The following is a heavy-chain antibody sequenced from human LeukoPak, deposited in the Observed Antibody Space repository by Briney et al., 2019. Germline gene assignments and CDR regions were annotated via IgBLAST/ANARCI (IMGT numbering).Heavy chain of an antibody. CDR3: AKLSVLLRAFDI. D-gene: IGHD2-15*01. Sequence: PGGSLRLSCAASGFTFSSYAMSWVRQAPGKGLEWVSTISGSGGSTYYADSVKGRFTISRDNSKNTLYLQMNSLRAEDTAVYYCAKLSVLLRAFDIWGQGTMVTVSS. J-gene: IGHJ3*02. CDR1: GFTFSSYA. CDR2: ISGSGGST. V-gene: IGHV3-23*01.